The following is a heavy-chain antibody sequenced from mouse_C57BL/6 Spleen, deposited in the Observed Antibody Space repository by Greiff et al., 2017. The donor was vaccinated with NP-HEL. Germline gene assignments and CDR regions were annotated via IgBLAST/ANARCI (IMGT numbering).Heavy chain of an antibody. Sequence: EVNLMESGGGLVQPGGSLSLSCAASGFTFTDYYMSWVRQPPGKALEWLGFIRNKANGYTTEYSASVKGRFTISRDNSQSILYLQMNALRAEDSATYYCARRDYGSREYFDVWGTGTTVTVSS. CDR1: GFTFTDYY. CDR2: IRNKANGYTT. V-gene: IGHV7-3*01. J-gene: IGHJ1*03. D-gene: IGHD1-1*01. CDR3: ARRDYGSREYFDV.